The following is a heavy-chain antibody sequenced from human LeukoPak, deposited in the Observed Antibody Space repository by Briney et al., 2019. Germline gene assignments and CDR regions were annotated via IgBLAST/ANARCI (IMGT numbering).Heavy chain of an antibody. D-gene: IGHD3-3*01. V-gene: IGHV1-69*06. J-gene: IGHJ4*02. CDR3: ASPVKYYDTWSGYPPFDY. CDR1: GGTFNNFA. Sequence: SVTVSCTASGGTFNNFAISWVRQAPGQGLEWVGGIIPMSGTANYALKFQGRVTITADKSTSTAYMELSSLRSEDTAIYYCASPVKYYDTWSGYPPFDYWGQGTLVTVSS. CDR2: IIPMSGTA.